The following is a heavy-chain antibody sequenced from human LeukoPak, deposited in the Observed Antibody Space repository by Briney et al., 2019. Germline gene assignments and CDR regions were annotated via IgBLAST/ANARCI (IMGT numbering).Heavy chain of an antibody. CDR1: GGTFSSYA. CDR3: ARLGIAAAGRDC. V-gene: IGHV1-69*04. J-gene: IGHJ4*02. Sequence: ASVKVSCKASGGTFSSYAISWVRQAPGQGLEWMGRIIPILGIANYAQKFQGRVTITADKSTSTAYMELSSLRSEDTAVYYCARLGIAAAGRDCWGQGTLVTVSS. D-gene: IGHD6-13*01. CDR2: IIPILGIA.